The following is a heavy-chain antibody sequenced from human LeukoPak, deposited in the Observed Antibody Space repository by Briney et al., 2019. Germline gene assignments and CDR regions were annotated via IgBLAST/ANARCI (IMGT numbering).Heavy chain of an antibody. CDR1: GFTFSSYG. J-gene: IGHJ4*02. CDR2: IRYDGSNK. CDR3: ARGSKFYYDSSGYYCLDY. V-gene: IGHV3-30*02. D-gene: IGHD3-22*01. Sequence: GGSLRLSCAASGFTFSSYGMHWARQAPGKGLEWVAFIRYDGSNKYYADSVKGRFTISRDNSKNTLYLQLNSLRAEDTAVYYCARGSKFYYDSSGYYCLDYWGQGTLVTVSS.